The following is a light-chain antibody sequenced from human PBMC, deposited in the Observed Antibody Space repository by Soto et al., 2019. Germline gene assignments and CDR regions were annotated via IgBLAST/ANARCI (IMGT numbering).Light chain of an antibody. CDR2: GAS. CDR3: QQYGSSPPS. J-gene: IGKJ1*01. V-gene: IGKV3-20*01. Sequence: EIVLTQSPGTLSLSPGERATLSCRASQSVSSSNLAWYQQKPGQAPRLLIYGASSRATGIPDRFSGSGSGTDFTLTISRLEPVDFAVYYCQQYGSSPPSFGQGTKVVIK. CDR1: QSVSSSN.